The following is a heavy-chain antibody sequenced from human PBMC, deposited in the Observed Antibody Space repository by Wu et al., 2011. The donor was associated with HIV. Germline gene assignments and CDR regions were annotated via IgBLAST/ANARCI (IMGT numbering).Heavy chain of an antibody. V-gene: IGHV1-69-2*01. CDR2: VDPEDGET. J-gene: IGHJ6*03. Sequence: GQLVQSGAEVRRPGASVKVSCKASGYTFTDYYMHWVQQAPGKGLEWMGLVDPEDGETIYAEKFQGRVTITADTSTDTAYMELSSLRSEDTAVYYCATFGPSGYSYGQHYYYYYMDVWGKGTTVTVSS. CDR3: ATFGPSGYSYGQHYYYYYMDV. D-gene: IGHD5-18*01. CDR1: GYTFTDYY.